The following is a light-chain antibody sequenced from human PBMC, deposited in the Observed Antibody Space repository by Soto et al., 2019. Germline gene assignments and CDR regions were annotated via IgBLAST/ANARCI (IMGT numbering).Light chain of an antibody. CDR2: SNN. V-gene: IGLV1-44*01. CDR1: SSNIGSNT. J-gene: IGLJ2*01. Sequence: QYVLTQPPSASGTPGQRVTISCSGSSSNIGSNTVNWYQQLPGTAPKLLIYSNNQRPSGVPDRFSGSKSGTSASLAISGLQSEDETDYYCAAWDDSLNGVVFGGETKLTVL. CDR3: AAWDDSLNGVV.